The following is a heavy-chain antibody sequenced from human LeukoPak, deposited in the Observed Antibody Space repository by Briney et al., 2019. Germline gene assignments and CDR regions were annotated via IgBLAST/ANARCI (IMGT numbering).Heavy chain of an antibody. CDR3: ARGGIVVVTAMGNWFDP. CDR1: GHTFTSYY. J-gene: IGHJ5*02. V-gene: IGHV1-46*01. CDR2: INPSGGST. D-gene: IGHD2-21*02. Sequence: GASVKVSCKASGHTFTSYYMHWVRQAPGQGLEWMGIINPSGGSTSYAQKFQGRVTMTRDTSTSTVYMELSSLRSEDTAVYYCARGGIVVVTAMGNWFDPWGQGTLVTVSS.